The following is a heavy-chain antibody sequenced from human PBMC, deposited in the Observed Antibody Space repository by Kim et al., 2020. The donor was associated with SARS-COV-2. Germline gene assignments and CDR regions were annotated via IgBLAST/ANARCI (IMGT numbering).Heavy chain of an antibody. CDR2: IKQDGSEK. Sequence: GGSLRLSCAASGFTFSSYWMSWVRQAPGKGLEWVANIKQDGSEKYYVDSVKGRFTISRDNAKNSLYLQMNSLRAEDTAVYYCARDLARFAAANPGIVATINPDWGQGTLVTVSS. D-gene: IGHD5-12*01. CDR3: ARDLARFAAANPGIVATINPD. CDR1: GFTFSSYW. J-gene: IGHJ4*02. V-gene: IGHV3-7*01.